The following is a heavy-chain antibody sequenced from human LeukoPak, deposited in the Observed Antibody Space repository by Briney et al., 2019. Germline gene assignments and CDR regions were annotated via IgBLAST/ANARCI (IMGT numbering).Heavy chain of an antibody. J-gene: IGHJ4*02. V-gene: IGHV3-23*01. CDR3: ASRQGLGWHYVN. D-gene: IGHD3-10*02. CDR1: GFTFSSYS. CDR2: ISDTGDST. Sequence: PGGSLRLSCAASGFTFSSYSMSWVRQVPAKGLEWVSGISDTGDSTYYADSVKGRFTISRDNSRNTLYLQMNSLRVEDTAIYYCASRQGLGWHYVNWGQGTLVTVSS.